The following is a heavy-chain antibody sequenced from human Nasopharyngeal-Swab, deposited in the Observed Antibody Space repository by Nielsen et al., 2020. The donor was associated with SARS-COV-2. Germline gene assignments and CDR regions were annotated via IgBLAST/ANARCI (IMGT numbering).Heavy chain of an antibody. CDR1: GFSFSSYS. CDR2: ISSSSSTI. Sequence: GESLKISCAASGFSFSSYSMNWVRQAPGKGLEWVSYISSSSSTIYYADSVKGRFTISRDNAKNSLYLQMNSLRDEDTAVYYCARDEVQQGTTTVGYLDYWGQGTLVTVSS. D-gene: IGHD4-23*01. CDR3: ARDEVQQGTTTVGYLDY. J-gene: IGHJ4*02. V-gene: IGHV3-48*02.